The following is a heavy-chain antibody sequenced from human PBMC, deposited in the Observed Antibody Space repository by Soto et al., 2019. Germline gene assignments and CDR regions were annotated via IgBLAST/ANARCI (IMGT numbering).Heavy chain of an antibody. CDR2: INPQSGDT. CDR1: GYTFTGFY. Sequence: QVQLVQSGAEVKKPGASVKVSCKASGYTFTGFYMHWVRQAPGQGLEWKGWINPQSGDTEYAQNLQWWVTTTRDASISPAYRELSRLRSDDTAVYYCSSGGSTVTREFDYWGQGTLVSVSS. V-gene: IGHV1-2*04. D-gene: IGHD4-17*01. CDR3: SSGGSTVTREFDY. J-gene: IGHJ4*02.